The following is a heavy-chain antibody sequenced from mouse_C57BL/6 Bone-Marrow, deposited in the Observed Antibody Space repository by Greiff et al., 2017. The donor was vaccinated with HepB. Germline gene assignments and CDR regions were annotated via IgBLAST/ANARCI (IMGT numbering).Heavy chain of an antibody. J-gene: IGHJ4*01. D-gene: IGHD1-1*01. V-gene: IGHV5-17*01. Sequence: DVMLVESGGGLVKPGGSLKLSCAASGFTFSDYGMHWVRQAPEKGLEWVAYISSGSSTSYYADTVKGRFTISRDNAKNTLFLQMTSLTSEDTAMYYCARTYYYGSSYAMDYWGQGTSVTVSS. CDR1: GFTFSDYG. CDR2: ISSGSSTS. CDR3: ARTYYYGSSYAMDY.